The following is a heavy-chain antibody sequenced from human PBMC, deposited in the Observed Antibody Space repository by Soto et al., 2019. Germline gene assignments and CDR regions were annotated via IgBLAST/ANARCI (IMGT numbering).Heavy chain of an antibody. CDR2: IIPIFGTA. V-gene: IGHV1-69*06. D-gene: IGHD6-6*01. CDR3: ARDIAARPYYYGMDV. Sequence: SVKVSCKASVGSFSSYAISWVRQAPGQGLEWMGGIIPIFGTANYAQKFQGRVTITADKSTSTAYMELSSLRSEDTAVYYCARDIAARPYYYGMDVWGQGTTVTVSS. J-gene: IGHJ6*02. CDR1: VGSFSSYA.